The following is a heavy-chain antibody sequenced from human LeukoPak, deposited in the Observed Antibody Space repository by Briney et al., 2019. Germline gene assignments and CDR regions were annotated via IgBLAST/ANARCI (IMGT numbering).Heavy chain of an antibody. CDR1: GVSFSGYY. V-gene: IGHV4-34*01. CDR2: INHSGST. Sequence: SETLSLTCAVYGVSFSGYYWSWLRQPPGKGLEWVGEINHSGSTNYNPSLKSRVTISVDTSKNQFSLKLSSVTAADTAVYYCARGRITMVRGVIPPGPYFDYWGQGTLVTVSS. J-gene: IGHJ4*02. D-gene: IGHD3-10*01. CDR3: ARGRITMVRGVIPPGPYFDY.